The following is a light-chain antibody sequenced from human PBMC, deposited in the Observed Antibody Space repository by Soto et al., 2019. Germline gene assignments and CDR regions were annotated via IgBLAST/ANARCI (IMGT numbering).Light chain of an antibody. CDR1: QSISSY. V-gene: IGKV1-39*01. Sequence: DIQMTQSPSSLSASVVDRVTITCRASQSISSYLNWYQQKPGKAPKLLIYAASSLQSGVPSRFSGSGSGTDFTLTISSLQPEDFATYYCQQSDSTPHTFGQGTKLEIK. J-gene: IGKJ2*01. CDR2: AAS. CDR3: QQSDSTPHT.